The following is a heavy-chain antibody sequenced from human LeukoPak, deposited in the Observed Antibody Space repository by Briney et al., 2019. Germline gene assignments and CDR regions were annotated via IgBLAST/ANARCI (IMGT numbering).Heavy chain of an antibody. J-gene: IGHJ4*02. CDR2: FYYSGNT. Sequence: SETLSLTCNVSGGSIRSTNYYWGWIRQLPGKGLEWIGSFYYSGNTYYIPSLKSRVSISLDTSKNQISLRLTSVTAADTAVYYCATYSSSRKVYFFDFWGQGTLVTVSS. V-gene: IGHV4-39*07. D-gene: IGHD6-13*01. CDR1: GGSIRSTNYY. CDR3: ATYSSSRKVYFFDF.